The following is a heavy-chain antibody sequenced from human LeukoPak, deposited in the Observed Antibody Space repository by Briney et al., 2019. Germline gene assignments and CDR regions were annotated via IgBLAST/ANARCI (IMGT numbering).Heavy chain of an antibody. CDR1: GGSISRSNYY. D-gene: IGHD6-19*01. V-gene: IGHV4-39*01. J-gene: IGHJ6*03. CDR2: IYDSGST. Sequence: PSETLSLTCTVSGGSISRSNYYWGWIRQPPGKGLEWIGSIYDSGSTYYNPSLKSRVTISVDTSKNQFSLKLSSVTAADTAVYYCARQAVAGIYYYYYMDVWGKGTTVTISS. CDR3: ARQAVAGIYYYYYMDV.